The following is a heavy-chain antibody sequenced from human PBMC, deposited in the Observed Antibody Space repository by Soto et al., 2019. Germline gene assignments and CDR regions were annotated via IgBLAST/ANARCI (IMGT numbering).Heavy chain of an antibody. CDR2: AYYSGST. J-gene: IGHJ5*02. V-gene: IGHV4-59*01. CDR1: GGSISHYC. Sequence: LSLTCTVSGGSISHYCWSWIRQSPGKGLEWIGYAYYSGSTDYNPSLKSRVTMSVDTSKNQVSLKLNSVTTADTAVYYCARDRSTYGGGGTGEVKENWFDPWGPGTLVTVSS. D-gene: IGHD2-8*01. CDR3: ARDRSTYGGGGTGEVKENWFDP.